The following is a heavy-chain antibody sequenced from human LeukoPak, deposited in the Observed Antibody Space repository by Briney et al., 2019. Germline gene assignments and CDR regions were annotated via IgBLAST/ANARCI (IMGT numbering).Heavy chain of an antibody. Sequence: GASVKVSCKASGYTFTGYYMHWVRQAPGQGLEWMGWINPNSGGTNYAQKFQGRVTMTRDTSISTAYMELSRLRSDDTAVYYCARDLWTASILLYPSDAFDIWGQGTMVTVSS. D-gene: IGHD2-2*01. V-gene: IGHV1-2*02. CDR2: INPNSGGT. J-gene: IGHJ3*02. CDR1: GYTFTGYY. CDR3: ARDLWTASILLYPSDAFDI.